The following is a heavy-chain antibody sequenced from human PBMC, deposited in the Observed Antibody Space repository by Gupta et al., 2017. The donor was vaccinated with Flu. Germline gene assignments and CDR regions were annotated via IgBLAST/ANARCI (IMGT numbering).Heavy chain of an antibody. J-gene: IGHJ5*02. CDR3: ARDRDSSRLNWFDP. CDR2: ISSSGSTI. D-gene: IGHD6-13*01. Sequence: EVQLVESGGGLVQPGGSLRLSCAASGFTFSSYEMNWVRQAPGKGLEWVSYISSSGSTIYYADSAKGRFTISRDNAKNSLYLQMNSLRAEDTAVYYCARDRDSSRLNWFDPWGQGTLVTVSS. V-gene: IGHV3-48*03. CDR1: GFTFSSYE.